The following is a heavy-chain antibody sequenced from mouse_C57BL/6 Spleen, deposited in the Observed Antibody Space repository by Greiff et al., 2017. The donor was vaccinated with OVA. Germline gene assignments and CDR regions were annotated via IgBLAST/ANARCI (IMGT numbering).Heavy chain of an antibody. V-gene: IGHV5-17*01. CDR1: GFTFSDYG. Sequence: DVHLVESGGGLVKPGGSLKLSCAASGFTFSDYGMHWVRQAPEKGLEWVAYISSGSSTIYYADTVKGRFTISRDNAKNTLFLQMSSLRSEDTAMYYCARGRGYFDYWGQGTTLTVSS. J-gene: IGHJ2*01. CDR2: ISSGSSTI. CDR3: ARGRGYFDY.